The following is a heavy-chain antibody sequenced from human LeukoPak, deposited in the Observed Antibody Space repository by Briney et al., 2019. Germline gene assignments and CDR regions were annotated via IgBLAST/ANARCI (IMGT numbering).Heavy chain of an antibody. CDR3: AKGGWLGIFQNYYMDV. D-gene: IGHD6-19*01. Sequence: GSLRRSSALSVFTHSSAAMSCVRPALVRGRERGSSICHIGGSTYYADSVKGRFTISRDNSKNTLCLQMNTLRSEDTATYYCAKGGWLGIFQNYYMDVWGKGTTVTVSS. V-gene: IGHV3-23*01. J-gene: IGHJ6*03. CDR2: ICHIGGST. CDR1: VFTHSSAA.